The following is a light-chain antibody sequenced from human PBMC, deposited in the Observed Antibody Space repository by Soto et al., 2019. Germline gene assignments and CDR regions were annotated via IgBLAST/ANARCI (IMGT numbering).Light chain of an antibody. CDR2: DTS. Sequence: QAVVTQEPSLTVSPGGTVTLTCGSSTGAVTSGHYPYWFQQKPGQAPRTLIYDTSNKHSWTPALFSGSLLGGKAALTLSGAQPQDEADYYCLLSDIGYWVFGGGTKLTVL. CDR1: TGAVTSGHY. J-gene: IGLJ3*02. CDR3: LLSDIGYWV. V-gene: IGLV7-46*01.